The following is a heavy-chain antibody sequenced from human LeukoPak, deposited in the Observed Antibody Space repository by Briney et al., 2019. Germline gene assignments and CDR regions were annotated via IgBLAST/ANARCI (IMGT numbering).Heavy chain of an antibody. CDR2: ISGSGGST. CDR1: GFTLRSYA. V-gene: IGHV3-23*01. J-gene: IGHJ4*02. Sequence: GGSLRLSCAASGFTLRSYAMSWVRQAPGKGLEWVSSISGSGGSTYYADSVKGRFTISRDNSKNTLYLQMNSLRAEDTAIYYCANADLYPSSHFDYWGQGTLVTVSS. CDR3: ANADLYPSSHFDY. D-gene: IGHD6-13*01.